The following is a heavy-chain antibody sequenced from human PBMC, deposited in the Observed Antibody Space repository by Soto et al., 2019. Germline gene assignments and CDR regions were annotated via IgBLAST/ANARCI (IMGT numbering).Heavy chain of an antibody. V-gene: IGHV1-3*01. CDR3: AKGVRNYYSAYSPFDY. Sequence: ASVKVSCKASGYTFASYSLQWMRQAPGQGLEWMGWITAGKGDTEYSQKFQGRVAITRDTSANMAYMELSSLRSEDTAVYYCAKGVRNYYSAYSPFDYWGQGTLVTVS. CDR1: GYTFASYS. CDR2: ITAGKGDT. J-gene: IGHJ4*02. D-gene: IGHD3-10*01.